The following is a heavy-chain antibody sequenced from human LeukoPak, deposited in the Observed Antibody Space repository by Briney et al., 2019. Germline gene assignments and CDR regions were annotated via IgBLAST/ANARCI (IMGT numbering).Heavy chain of an antibody. J-gene: IGHJ3*02. CDR2: IYHSGST. CDR3: AREGPHSYSSSWYLGI. Sequence: PSETLSLTCAVSGGSISSGGYSWSWIRQPPGKGLEWIGYIYHSGSTYYNPSLKSRVTISVDRSKNQFSLKLSSVTAADTAVYYCAREGPHSYSSSWYLGIWGQGTMVTVSS. D-gene: IGHD6-13*01. CDR1: GGSISSGGYS. V-gene: IGHV4-30-2*01.